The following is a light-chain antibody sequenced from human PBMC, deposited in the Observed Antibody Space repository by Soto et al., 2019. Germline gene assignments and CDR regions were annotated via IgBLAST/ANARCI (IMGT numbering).Light chain of an antibody. CDR2: DVS. V-gene: IGLV2-14*03. CDR3: YSCITNPVA. J-gene: IGLJ2*01. CDR1: SGDVGTYDY. Sequence: QSALTQPASVSGSLGQSITISCTGTSGDVGTYDYVSWYQQHPGKAPKLMIFDVSSRPSGISTRFSGSKSGNTASLTISGLQAEDEAYYYCYSCITNPVAFGGGTKVTVL.